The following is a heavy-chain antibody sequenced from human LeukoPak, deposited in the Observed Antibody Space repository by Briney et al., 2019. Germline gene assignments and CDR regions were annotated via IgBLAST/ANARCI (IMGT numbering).Heavy chain of an antibody. J-gene: IGHJ4*02. CDR1: GGSISSSNW. Sequence: SETLSLTCTVSGGSISSSNWWSWVRQPPGKGLEWIGEIYHSGSTNYNPSLKSRVTISVDKSKNQFSLKLSSVTAADTAVYYCARSGTMVRGVISYWGQGTLVTVSS. CDR3: ARSGTMVRGVISY. V-gene: IGHV4-4*02. D-gene: IGHD3-10*01. CDR2: IYHSGST.